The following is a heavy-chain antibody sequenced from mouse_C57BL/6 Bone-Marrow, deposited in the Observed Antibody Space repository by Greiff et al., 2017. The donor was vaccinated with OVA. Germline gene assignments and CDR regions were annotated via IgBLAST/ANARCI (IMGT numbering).Heavy chain of an antibody. V-gene: IGHV1-62-2*01. CDR3: ARHEDRDYYGNYYAMDY. CDR2: FYPGSGSI. CDR1: GYTFTEYT. D-gene: IGHD2-1*01. J-gene: IGHJ4*01. Sequence: QVQLQQSGAELVKPGASVKLSCKASGYTFTEYTIHWVKQRSGQGLEWIGWFYPGSGSIKYNEKFKDKATLTADKSSSTVYMELSRLTSEDSAVYFCARHEDRDYYGNYYAMDYWGQGTSVTVSS.